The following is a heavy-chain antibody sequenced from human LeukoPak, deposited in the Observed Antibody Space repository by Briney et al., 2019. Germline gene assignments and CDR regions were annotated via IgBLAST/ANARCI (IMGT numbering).Heavy chain of an antibody. CDR2: ISSSSSYI. CDR1: GFTFSSYS. Sequence: GGSLRLSCAASGFTFSSYSMNWVRQAPGKGLEWVSSISSSSSYIYYADSVKGRLTISRDNAKNSLYLQMNSLRAEDTAVYYCASPGYSSGGHDYWGQGTLVTVSS. J-gene: IGHJ4*02. V-gene: IGHV3-21*01. CDR3: ASPGYSSGGHDY. D-gene: IGHD6-25*01.